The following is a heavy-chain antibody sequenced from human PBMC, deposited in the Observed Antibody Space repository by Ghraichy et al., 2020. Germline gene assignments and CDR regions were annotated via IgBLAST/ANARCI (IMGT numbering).Heavy chain of an antibody. V-gene: IGHV1-69*13. J-gene: IGHJ4*02. CDR1: GGTFSSYA. Sequence: SVKVSCKASGGTFSSYAISWVRQAPGQGLEWMGGIIPIFGTANYAQKIQGRVTITADESTSTAYMELSSLRSEVTAVYYCARAFGGQNSYGYSFFDYWGQGTLVTVSS. CDR2: IIPIFGTA. CDR3: ARAFGGQNSYGYSFFDY. D-gene: IGHD5-18*01.